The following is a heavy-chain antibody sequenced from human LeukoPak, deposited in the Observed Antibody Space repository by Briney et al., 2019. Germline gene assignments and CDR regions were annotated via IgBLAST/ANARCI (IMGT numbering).Heavy chain of an antibody. Sequence: ASVKVSXKASGYTFTSYYMHWVRRAPGQGLEWMGIINPSGGSTSYAQKFQGRVTMTRDTSTSTVYMELSSLRSEDTAVYYCAKMYRSSSFDYWGQGTLVTVSS. CDR1: GYTFTSYY. CDR2: INPSGGST. V-gene: IGHV1-46*01. CDR3: AKMYRSSSFDY. J-gene: IGHJ4*02. D-gene: IGHD6-13*01.